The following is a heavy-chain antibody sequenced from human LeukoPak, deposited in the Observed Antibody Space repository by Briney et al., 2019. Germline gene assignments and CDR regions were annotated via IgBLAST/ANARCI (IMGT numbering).Heavy chain of an antibody. CDR1: GFTISSHY. D-gene: IGHD1-26*01. CDR2: ISGGGSST. J-gene: IGHJ4*02. Sequence: GGSLRLSCAASGFTISSHYMSWVRQAPGKGLEWVSVISGGGSSTNYADSVKGRFTISRENSKNTLYLQMNSLRAEDTAVYYCARHLVGAPYYFDYWGQGTLVTVSS. V-gene: IGHV3-23*01. CDR3: ARHLVGAPYYFDY.